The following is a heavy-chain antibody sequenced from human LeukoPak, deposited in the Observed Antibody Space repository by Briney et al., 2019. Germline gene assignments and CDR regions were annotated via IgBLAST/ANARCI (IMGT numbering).Heavy chain of an antibody. J-gene: IGHJ4*02. CDR2: INTNTGNP. CDR1: GYTFSIYN. Sequence: ASVKVSCKASGYTFSIYNMHWVRQAPGQGLEWMGWINTNTGNPTYAQGFTGRFVFSLDTSVSTAYLQISSLKAEDTAVYYCARGIGFGELDSPHWGQGTLVTVSS. CDR3: ARGIGFGELDSPH. V-gene: IGHV7-4-1*02. D-gene: IGHD3-10*01.